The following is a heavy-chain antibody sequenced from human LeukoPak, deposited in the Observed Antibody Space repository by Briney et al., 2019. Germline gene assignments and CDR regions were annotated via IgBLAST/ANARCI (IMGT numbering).Heavy chain of an antibody. D-gene: IGHD7-27*01. CDR1: GFTFSSYW. Sequence: GGSLRLSCAASGFTFSSYWMNWVRQAPGKGLVWVSRIASDGSSTTYADSVKGRFSISRDNAKNTLYLQMNSLRVEDTAVYYCAKTELGGQYRIWGQGTMVTVSS. J-gene: IGHJ3*02. CDR3: AKTELGGQYRI. V-gene: IGHV3-74*01. CDR2: IASDGSST.